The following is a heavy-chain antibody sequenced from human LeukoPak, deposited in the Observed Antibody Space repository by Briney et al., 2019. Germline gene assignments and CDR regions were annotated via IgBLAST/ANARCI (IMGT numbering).Heavy chain of an antibody. D-gene: IGHD2-2*01. J-gene: IGHJ6*02. CDR3: ARGWSDIVVVPAAMRYYYYGMDV. V-gene: IGHV3-53*01. CDR2: IYSGGST. CDR1: GFTVSSNY. Sequence: GGSLRLSCAASGFTVSSNYMSWVRQARGKGLEWVSVIYSGGSTYYADSVKGRFTTSRDNSKNTLYLQMNSLRAEDTAVYYCARGWSDIVVVPAAMRYYYYGMDVWGQGTTVTVSS.